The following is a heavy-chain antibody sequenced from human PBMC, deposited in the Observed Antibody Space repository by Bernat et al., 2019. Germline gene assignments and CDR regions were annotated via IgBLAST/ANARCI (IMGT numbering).Heavy chain of an antibody. CDR1: GFTFSSYG. D-gene: IGHD2-2*01. CDR2: IWYDGSNK. CDR3: ATAYLVVPAVHDAFDI. J-gene: IGHJ3*02. V-gene: IGHV3-33*01. Sequence: QVQLVESGGGVVQPGRSLRLSCAASGFTFSSYGMHWVRQAPGKGLEWVAVIWYDGSNKYYADSVKGRFTISRDNSKNTLYLQMNSLRAEDTAVYYCATAYLVVPAVHDAFDIWGQGTMVTVSS.